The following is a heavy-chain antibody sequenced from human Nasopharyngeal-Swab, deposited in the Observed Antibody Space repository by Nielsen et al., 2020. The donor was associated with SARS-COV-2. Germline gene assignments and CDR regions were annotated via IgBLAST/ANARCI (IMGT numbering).Heavy chain of an antibody. V-gene: IGHV3-73*01. J-gene: IGHJ3*02. CDR1: GFTFSGST. D-gene: IGHD1-26*01. CDR2: IRSKADNYAT. CDR3: ARVNTVSGSYYDAFDI. Sequence: GESLKISCAASGFTFSGSTMHWVRQASGKGLEWVGRIRSKADNYATAYAASVKGRFIISRDDSKNTAYLQMNSLKTEDTAVYYCARVNTVSGSYYDAFDIWGQGTMVTVSS.